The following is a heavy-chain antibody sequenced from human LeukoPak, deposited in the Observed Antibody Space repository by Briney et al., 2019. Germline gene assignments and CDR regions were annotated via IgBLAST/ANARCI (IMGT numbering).Heavy chain of an antibody. CDR2: IIAIFGTA. Sequence: SVKVSCKASGGTFSSYAISWVRQAPGQGLEWMGGIIAIFGTANYAQKFQGRVTITADKSKSTAYMELSSLRSEDTAVYYCGGGPSYRFWGQGTLVTVSS. D-gene: IGHD3-16*02. V-gene: IGHV1-69*06. CDR3: GGGPSYRF. CDR1: GGTFSSYA. J-gene: IGHJ4*02.